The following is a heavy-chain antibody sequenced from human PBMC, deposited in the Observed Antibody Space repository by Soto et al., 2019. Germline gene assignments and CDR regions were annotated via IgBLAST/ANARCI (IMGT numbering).Heavy chain of an antibody. V-gene: IGHV4-30-2*01. CDR3: ARGALRWSTSWDFDY. D-gene: IGHD4-17*01. CDR1: GGSISSGGYS. J-gene: IGHJ4*02. Sequence: SETLSLTCAVSGGSISSGGYSWSWIRQPPGKGLEWIGYIYDSGSTYYNPSLKSRVTISVDRSKNQFSLKLSSVTAADTTVYYCARGALRWSTSWDFDYWGQGTLVTVSS. CDR2: IYDSGST.